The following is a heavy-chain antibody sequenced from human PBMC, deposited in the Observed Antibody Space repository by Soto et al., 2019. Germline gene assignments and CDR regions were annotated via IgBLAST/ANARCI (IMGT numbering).Heavy chain of an antibody. Sequence: ASVKVSCKASGYTFTSYGISWVRQAPGQGLEWMGWISAYNGNTNYAQKLQGRVTMTTDTSTSTAYMELRSLRSDDTAVYYCATFQYCSGGSCLDYWGQGTLVTVSS. V-gene: IGHV1-18*01. CDR1: GYTFTSYG. D-gene: IGHD2-15*01. J-gene: IGHJ4*02. CDR2: ISAYNGNT. CDR3: ATFQYCSGGSCLDY.